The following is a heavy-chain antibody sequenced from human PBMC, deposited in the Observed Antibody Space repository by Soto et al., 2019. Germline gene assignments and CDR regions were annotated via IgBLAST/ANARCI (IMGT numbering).Heavy chain of an antibody. V-gene: IGHV3-33*01. Sequence: PGGSLRLSCAASGFTFSSYGMHWVRQAPGKGLEWVAVIWYDGSNKYYADSVKGRFTISRDNSKNTLYLQMNSLRAEDTAVYYCARGDSGSYYPPIDYWGQGTLVTVSS. CDR3: ARGDSGSYYPPIDY. J-gene: IGHJ4*02. CDR1: GFTFSSYG. D-gene: IGHD1-26*01. CDR2: IWYDGSNK.